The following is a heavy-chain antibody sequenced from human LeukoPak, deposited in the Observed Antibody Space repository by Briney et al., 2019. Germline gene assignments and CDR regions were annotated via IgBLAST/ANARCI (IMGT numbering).Heavy chain of an antibody. CDR3: AREKRRLVDY. Sequence: GGSLRLSCAASGFTFNEYTMHWVRQAPGKGLERVSLITHDGGAAFYADSVRGRFTISRDNSRNSLYLQMDSLRTEDTALYYCAREKRRLVDYWGQGTLVAVSS. CDR1: GFTFNEYT. D-gene: IGHD6-25*01. J-gene: IGHJ4*02. CDR2: ITHDGGAA. V-gene: IGHV3-43*01.